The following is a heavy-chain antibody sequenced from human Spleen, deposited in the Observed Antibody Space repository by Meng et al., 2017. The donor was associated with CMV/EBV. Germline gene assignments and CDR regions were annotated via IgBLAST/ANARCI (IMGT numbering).Heavy chain of an antibody. CDR3: ARSGYSGYDFDY. J-gene: IGHJ4*02. V-gene: IGHV3-30*04. CDR1: GFHFSSYA. Sequence: CAASGFHFSSYAMHWVRQAPGKGLEWVAVISYDGSNKYYADSVKGRFTISRDNSKNTLYLQMNSLRAEDTAVYYCARSGYSGYDFDYWGQGTLVTVSS. CDR2: ISYDGSNK. D-gene: IGHD5-12*01.